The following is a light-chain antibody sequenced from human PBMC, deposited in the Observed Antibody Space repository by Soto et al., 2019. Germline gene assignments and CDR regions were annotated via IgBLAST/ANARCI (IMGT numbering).Light chain of an antibody. CDR3: ETWDSNTRV. CDR2: LERSGSY. Sequence: QAVVTQSSSASASLGSSVKLTCTLSSRHITYIIAWHQQQPGKAPRYLMKLERSGSYNKGSGVPDRFSGSSSGADRYLTISNLQSEDEADYYCETWDSNTRVFGTGTTLTVL. V-gene: IGLV4-60*03. CDR1: SRHITYI. J-gene: IGLJ1*01.